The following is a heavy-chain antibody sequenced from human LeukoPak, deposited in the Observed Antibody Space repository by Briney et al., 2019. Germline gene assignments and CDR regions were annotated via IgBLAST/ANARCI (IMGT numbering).Heavy chain of an antibody. Sequence: PGGSLRLSCAASGFTFSDYWMSWVRQAPGKGLEWVANIKQEGSEKHYVDSVKGRFTISRDNAKNSLYLQMNSLRAEDTAVYYCARDRLDFWGQGTLVTVSS. CDR3: ARDRLDF. CDR2: IKQEGSEK. V-gene: IGHV3-7*01. CDR1: GFTFSDYW. J-gene: IGHJ4*02.